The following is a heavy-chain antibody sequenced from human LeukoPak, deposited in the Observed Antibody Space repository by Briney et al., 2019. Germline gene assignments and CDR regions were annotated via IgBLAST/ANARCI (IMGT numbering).Heavy chain of an antibody. CDR1: GFTFSSYS. Sequence: PGGSLRLFCAASGFTFSSYSMNWVRQAPGKGLEGVSSISSSSSYIYYADSVKGRFTISRDNAKNSLYLQMNSLRAEDTAVYYCAREKANYYGWGSYYNYFDYWGQGALVTVSS. D-gene: IGHD3-10*01. J-gene: IGHJ4*02. CDR2: ISSSSSYI. V-gene: IGHV3-21*01. CDR3: AREKANYYGWGSYYNYFDY.